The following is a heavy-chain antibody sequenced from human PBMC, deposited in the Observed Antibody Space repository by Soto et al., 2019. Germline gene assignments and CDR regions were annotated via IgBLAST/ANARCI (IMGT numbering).Heavy chain of an antibody. D-gene: IGHD4-17*01. J-gene: IGHJ4*02. CDR1: GYSFTDHY. CDR3: ARIERWPSHPFDFDF. Sequence: GASVKVSCKASGYSFTDHYIHWVRQAPGQGLEWMGWINPKRGDTNYAQRFQGRVTLTRDTSTNTAYMEVNRLTSDDTAVYYCARIERWPSHPFDFDFWGQGTLVTVPQ. CDR2: INPKRGDT. V-gene: IGHV1-2*02.